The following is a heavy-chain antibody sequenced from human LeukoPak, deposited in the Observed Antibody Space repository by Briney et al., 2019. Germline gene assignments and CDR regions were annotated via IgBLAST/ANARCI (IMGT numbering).Heavy chain of an antibody. CDR3: ARACLGATCFDY. V-gene: IGHV6-1*01. J-gene: IGHJ4*02. D-gene: IGHD1-26*01. Sequence: SQTLSLTCALSGDSVSNNSAAWNWLRQSPSRGLEWLGSTYYRSKRYNDYAVSVKSRITINPDTSKNQFSLQLNSVSPEDTAVYYCARACLGATCFDYWGQGTLVTVSS. CDR2: TYYRSKRYN. CDR1: GDSVSNNSAA.